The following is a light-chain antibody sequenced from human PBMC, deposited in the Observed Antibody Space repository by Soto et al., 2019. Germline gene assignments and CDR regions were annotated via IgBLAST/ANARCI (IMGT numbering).Light chain of an antibody. Sequence: QSVLTQPASVSGSPCQTITISCPGTSSDVGGYNYVSWYQQHPGKAPKLMIYDVSNRPSGVSNRFSGSKSGNTASLTISGLQAEDEADYYCSSYTISSTYVFGTGTKVTVL. V-gene: IGLV2-14*01. J-gene: IGLJ1*01. CDR1: SSDVGGYNY. CDR3: SSYTISSTYV. CDR2: DVS.